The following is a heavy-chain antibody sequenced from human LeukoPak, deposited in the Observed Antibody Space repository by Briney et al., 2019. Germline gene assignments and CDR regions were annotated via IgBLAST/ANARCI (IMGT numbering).Heavy chain of an antibody. Sequence: ASVKVSCKASGYTFTTYAVHWVRQAPGQGLEWMGWINAGNGDTRYSQKFQDRVTLTRDTSENTVYLELSSLRSEDTAVYYCARGRRSGSPTGQFYLDFWGQGDPVTVSS. CDR2: INAGNGDT. V-gene: IGHV1-3*01. J-gene: IGHJ4*02. CDR3: ARGRRSGSPTGQFYLDF. D-gene: IGHD1-26*01. CDR1: GYTFTTYA.